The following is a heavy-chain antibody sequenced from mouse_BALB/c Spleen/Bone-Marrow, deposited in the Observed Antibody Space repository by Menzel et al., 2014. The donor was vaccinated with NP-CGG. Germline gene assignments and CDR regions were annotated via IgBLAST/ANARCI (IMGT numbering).Heavy chain of an antibody. D-gene: IGHD2-1*01. V-gene: IGHV1-54*01. CDR1: GYAFTDYL. CDR2: INPGSGST. J-gene: IGHJ4*01. CDR3: ARDGNYRYAMDY. Sequence: VQLQQSGAELVRPGTSVKVSCKASGYAFTDYLLEWLKQRPGQGFEWIGVINPGSGSTNYNEKFKSKATLTEDKSSSTAYMQLSSLTSEDSAVYYCARDGNYRYAMDYWGQGTSVTVSS.